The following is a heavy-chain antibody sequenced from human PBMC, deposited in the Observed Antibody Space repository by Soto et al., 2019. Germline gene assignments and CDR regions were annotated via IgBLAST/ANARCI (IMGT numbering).Heavy chain of an antibody. Sequence: VQLLESGGGLVQSGESLRLSCAGSGFTFRSYAMSWVRQAPGKGLEWVSGISASGSTYYADSVKGRFTISRDNSKNTLYLQMKSLTSEDTAVYYGAKGAAVGTFDYWGQGTQVTVSS. D-gene: IGHD6-13*01. CDR2: ISASGST. J-gene: IGHJ4*02. V-gene: IGHV3-23*01. CDR3: AKGAAVGTFDY. CDR1: GFTFRSYA.